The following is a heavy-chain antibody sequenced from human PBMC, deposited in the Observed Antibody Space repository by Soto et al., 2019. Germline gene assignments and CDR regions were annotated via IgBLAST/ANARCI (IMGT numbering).Heavy chain of an antibody. Sequence: GGSLRLSCAASGFSFSSYGMHWVRQAPSKGLEWVAVISYDGSNKYYADSVKGRFTISRDNSRNTLYLQMNSLRAEDTAVYYCATGRAILWFGEWGWVDPWGQGALDSV. J-gene: IGHJ5*02. CDR1: GFSFSSYG. D-gene: IGHD3-10*01. CDR2: ISYDGSNK. CDR3: ATGRAILWFGEWGWVDP. V-gene: IGHV3-30*03.